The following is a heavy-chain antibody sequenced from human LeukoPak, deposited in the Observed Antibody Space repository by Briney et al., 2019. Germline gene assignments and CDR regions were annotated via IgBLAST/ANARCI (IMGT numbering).Heavy chain of an antibody. CDR2: IIPIFGTA. CDR3: ARELENWFDP. D-gene: IGHD6-6*01. V-gene: IGHV1-69*05. J-gene: IGHJ5*02. Sequence: SVKVSXKASGGTFSSYAISWVRQAPGQGLEWMGGIIPIFGTANYAQKFQGRVTITTDESTSTAYMELSSLRSEDTAVYYCARELENWFDPWGQGTLVTVSS. CDR1: GGTFSSYA.